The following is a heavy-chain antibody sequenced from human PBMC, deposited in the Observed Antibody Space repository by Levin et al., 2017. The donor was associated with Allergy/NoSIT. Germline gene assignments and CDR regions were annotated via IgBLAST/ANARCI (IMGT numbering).Heavy chain of an antibody. J-gene: IGHJ6*03. CDR2: INHSGST. CDR1: GGSFSGYY. D-gene: IGHD3-10*01. CDR3: ARERGITMVRGVIIYPNYYYYYMDV. V-gene: IGHV4-34*01. Sequence: SETLSLTCAVYGGSFSGYYWSWIRQPPGKGLEWIGEINHSGSTNYNPSLKSRVTISVDTSKNQFSLKLSSVTAAATAVYYCARERGITMVRGVIIYPNYYYYYMDVWGKGTTVTVSS.